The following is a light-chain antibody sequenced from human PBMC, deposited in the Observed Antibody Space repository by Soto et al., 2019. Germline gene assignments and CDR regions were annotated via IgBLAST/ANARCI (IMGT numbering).Light chain of an antibody. V-gene: IGLV1-47*01. Sequence: QSVRTQPHSASGTPGQTVTISCSGSSSNIGKKYVYWYQQLPGTAPKVLLYRNNQRPSGVTDRFSVSKSGTSASLAISGCRSEDEADYWFAALDDSVGGPAFGGGTKL. J-gene: IGLJ2*01. CDR1: SSNIGKKY. CDR3: AALDDSVGGPA. CDR2: RNN.